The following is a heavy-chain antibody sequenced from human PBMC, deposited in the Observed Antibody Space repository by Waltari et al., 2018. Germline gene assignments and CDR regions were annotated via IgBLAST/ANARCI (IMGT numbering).Heavy chain of an antibody. V-gene: IGHV4-39*01. J-gene: IGHJ5*02. CDR2: IYYDGST. CDR1: GDSISSSGFY. CDR3: AAENPTRSYDLDA. Sequence: QPQLQESGPGLVKPSETLSLTCTVSGDSISSSGFYWVWIRQSPGKGLEWIGSIYYDGSTYYSPSLRSRVTISADTSKNQFSLKLTSVTAADTAVYYCAAENPTRSYDLDAWGQGILVTASS. D-gene: IGHD3-16*01.